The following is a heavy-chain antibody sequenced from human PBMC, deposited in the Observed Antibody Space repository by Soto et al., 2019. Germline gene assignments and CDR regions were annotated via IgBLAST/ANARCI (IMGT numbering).Heavy chain of an antibody. D-gene: IGHD1-26*01. J-gene: IGHJ4*02. Sequence: PGGSLRLSCAASGFTFSSYSMNWVRQAPGKGLEWVSSISSSSSYIYYADSVKGRFTISRDNAKNSLYLQMNSLRAEDTAVYYCARGERELLRFPFAYWGQGTLVTVSS. CDR3: ARGERELLRFPFAY. CDR1: GFTFSSYS. V-gene: IGHV3-21*01. CDR2: ISSSSSYI.